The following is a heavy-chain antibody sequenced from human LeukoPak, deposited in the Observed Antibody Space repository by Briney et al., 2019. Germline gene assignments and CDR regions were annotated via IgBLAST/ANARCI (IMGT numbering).Heavy chain of an antibody. CDR1: GGSISSSSYY. D-gene: IGHD5-24*01. CDR2: IYYSGST. CDR3: AREGRWLQLFWFDP. V-gene: IGHV4-39*07. J-gene: IGHJ5*02. Sequence: SETLSLTCTVSGGSISSSSYYWGWIRQSPGKGLEWIGSIYYSGSTYYNPSLESRVTISVDTSKNQFSLKLSSVTAADTAVYYCAREGRWLQLFWFDPWGQGTLVTVSS.